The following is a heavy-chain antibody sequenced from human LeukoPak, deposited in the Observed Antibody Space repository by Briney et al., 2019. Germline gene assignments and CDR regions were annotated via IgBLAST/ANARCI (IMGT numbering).Heavy chain of an antibody. D-gene: IGHD2-15*01. CDR3: ARYCSGGSCNNWFDP. J-gene: IGHJ5*02. CDR1: GGSISSGGYS. V-gene: IGHV4-30-2*01. Sequence: SETLSLTCAVSGGSISSGGYSWSWIRRPPGKGLEWIGYIYHSGSTYYNPSLKSRVTISVDRSKNQFSLKLSSVSAADTAVYYCARYCSGGSCNNWFDPWGQGTLVTVSS. CDR2: IYHSGST.